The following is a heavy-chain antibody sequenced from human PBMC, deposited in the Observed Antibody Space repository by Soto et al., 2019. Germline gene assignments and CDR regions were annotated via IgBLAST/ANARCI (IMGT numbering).Heavy chain of an antibody. J-gene: IGHJ4*02. CDR3: ARGRYGDY. CDR1: GYPFTSYG. CDR2: ISAHNGNT. D-gene: IGHD1-1*01. Sequence: QVHLVQSGAEVKKPGASVKVSCKASGYPFTSYGITWVRQAPGQGLEWMGWISAHNGNTDYAQKLQGRVNVTRDTSSSTAYMELRSLISDDTAVYYCARGRYGDYWGQGALVTVSS. V-gene: IGHV1-18*01.